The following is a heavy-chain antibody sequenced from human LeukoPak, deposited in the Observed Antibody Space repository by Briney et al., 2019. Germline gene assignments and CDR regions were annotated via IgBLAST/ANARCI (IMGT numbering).Heavy chain of an antibody. CDR2: INPNSGGT. Sequence: ASVTVSCKASGYTFTGYYMHWVRQAPGQGLEWMGWINPNSGGTNYAQKFQGRVTMTRDTSISTAYMELSRLRSDDTAVYYCARVWDHRSGWYELDYWGQGTLVTVSS. V-gene: IGHV1-2*02. D-gene: IGHD6-19*01. CDR1: GYTFTGYY. J-gene: IGHJ4*02. CDR3: ARVWDHRSGWYELDY.